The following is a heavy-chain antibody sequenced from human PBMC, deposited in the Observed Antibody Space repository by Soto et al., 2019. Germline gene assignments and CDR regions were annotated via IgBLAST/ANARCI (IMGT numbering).Heavy chain of an antibody. Sequence: SQTLSLTCDISGDSVASNSAGWNWIRQTPSRGLEWLGRTYYKSKWYYTYAASVKSRITVSPDTSKNQFSLQLTSVTPEDTAVYYWAIGAWDAVSRHYYIDVCDDSTTVT. D-gene: IGHD2-2*01. CDR2: TYYKSKWYY. V-gene: IGHV6-1*01. CDR3: AIGAWDAVSRHYYIDV. CDR1: GDSVASNSAG. J-gene: IGHJ6*03.